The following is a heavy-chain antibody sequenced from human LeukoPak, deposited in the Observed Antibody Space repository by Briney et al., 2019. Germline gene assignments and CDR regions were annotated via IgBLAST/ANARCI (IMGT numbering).Heavy chain of an antibody. CDR1: GGSISSYY. D-gene: IGHD5-12*01. CDR2: IYYSGST. V-gene: IGHV4-59*01. Sequence: SETLSPTCTVSGGSISSYYWSWIRQPPGKGLEWIGYIYYSGSTNYNPSLKSRVTISVDTSKNQFSLKLSSVTAADTAVYYCARAGYSGYDFDYWGQGTLVTVSS. J-gene: IGHJ4*02. CDR3: ARAGYSGYDFDY.